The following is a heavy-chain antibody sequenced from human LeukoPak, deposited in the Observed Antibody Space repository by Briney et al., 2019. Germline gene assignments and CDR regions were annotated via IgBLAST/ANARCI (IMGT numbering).Heavy chain of an antibody. J-gene: IGHJ4*02. V-gene: IGHV3-7*01. Sequence: PGVSLRLSCAASGFTFSSYWMSWVRQAPGKGLEWVANIKQDGSEKYYVDSVKGRFTISRDNAKNSLYLQMNSVRAEDTAVYYCARDPKTVRYFDWSPVDYWGQGTLVTVSS. CDR3: ARDPKTVRYFDWSPVDY. CDR1: GFTFSSYW. CDR2: IKQDGSEK. D-gene: IGHD3-9*01.